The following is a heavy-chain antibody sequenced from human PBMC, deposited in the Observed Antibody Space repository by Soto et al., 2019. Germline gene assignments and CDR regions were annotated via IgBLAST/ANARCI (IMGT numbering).Heavy chain of an antibody. Sequence: EVQLLESGGGLVQPGGSLRLSCAASGFTFSSYAMSWVRQAPGKGLEWVSAISGSGGSTYYADSVKGRFTISRDNSKNTLYLQMNILRAEDTAVYYCAKVSRDSSGNYYGQHPYYFDYWGQGTLVTVSS. CDR1: GFTFSSYA. J-gene: IGHJ4*02. CDR3: AKVSRDSSGNYYGQHPYYFDY. D-gene: IGHD3-22*01. V-gene: IGHV3-23*01. CDR2: ISGSGGST.